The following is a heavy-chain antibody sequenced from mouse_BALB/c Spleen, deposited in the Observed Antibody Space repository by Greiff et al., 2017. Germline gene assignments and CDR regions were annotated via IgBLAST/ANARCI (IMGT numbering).Heavy chain of an antibody. CDR2: ISSGGGST. CDR1: GFAFSSYD. V-gene: IGHV5-12-1*01. D-gene: IGHD1-1*01. J-gene: IGHJ4*01. Sequence: EVQGVESGGGLVKPGGSLKLSCAASGFAFSSYDMSWVRQTPEKRLEWVAYISSGGGSTYYPDTVKGRFTISRDNAKNTLYLQMSSLKSEDTAMYYCARRLYYYGSSYYAMDYWGQGTSVTVSS. CDR3: ARRLYYYGSSYYAMDY.